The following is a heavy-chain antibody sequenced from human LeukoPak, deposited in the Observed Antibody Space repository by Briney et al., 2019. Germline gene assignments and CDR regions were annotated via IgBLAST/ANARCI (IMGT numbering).Heavy chain of an antibody. V-gene: IGHV4-30-2*01. CDR1: GGSTSSGGYY. J-gene: IGHJ3*02. D-gene: IGHD2-21*02. CDR3: ARVVLVVVTAIQPPGAFDI. CDR2: IYHSGST. Sequence: SETLSLTCTVSGGSTSSGGYYWSWIRQPPGKGLEWIGYIYHSGSTYYNPSLKSRVTISVDRSKNQFSLKLSSVTAADTAVYYCARVVLVVVTAIQPPGAFDIWGQGTMVTVSS.